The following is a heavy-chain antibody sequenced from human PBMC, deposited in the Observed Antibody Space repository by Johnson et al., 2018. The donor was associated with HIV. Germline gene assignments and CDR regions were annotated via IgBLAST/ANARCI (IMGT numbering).Heavy chain of an antibody. CDR3: AKVGGPRVFFYDVFDI. CDR1: GFTFDDYA. D-gene: IGHD2/OR15-2a*01. J-gene: IGHJ3*02. Sequence: VQLVESGGGLVQSGRSLRLSCAASGFTFDDYAMHWVRQAPGKGLEWVSGISWNSGSKGYADSVKGRFTISRDNARNSLYLQMNSLRAEDTALYYCAKVGGPRVFFYDVFDIWGQGTMVTVSS. CDR2: ISWNSGSK. V-gene: IGHV3-9*01.